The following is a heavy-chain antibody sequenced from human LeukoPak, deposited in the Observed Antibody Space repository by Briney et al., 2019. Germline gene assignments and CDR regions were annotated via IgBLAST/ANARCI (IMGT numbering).Heavy chain of an antibody. J-gene: IGHJ3*02. CDR1: GFTFSRSW. V-gene: IGHV3-7*01. D-gene: IGHD5-12*01. Sequence: PGGSLRLSCAASGFTFSRSWMTWVRQASGEGLEWLGNINEDGSVKNYVGSVKGRFTISRANAKNSLYLQMNSLSAEDTAVYYCARDSAYNAFDIWGQGTMVTVSS. CDR3: ARDSAYNAFDI. CDR2: INEDGSVK.